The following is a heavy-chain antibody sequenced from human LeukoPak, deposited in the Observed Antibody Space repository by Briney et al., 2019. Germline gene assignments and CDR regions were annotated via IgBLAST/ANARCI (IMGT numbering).Heavy chain of an antibody. CDR3: ARDLLVAIFGVVMQRDDAFDI. J-gene: IGHJ3*02. V-gene: IGHV1-69*13. Sequence: SVKVSCKASGGTFSSYAISWVRQAPGQGLEWMGGIIPIFGTANYAQKFQGRVTITADESTSTAYMELSSLRSEDTAAYYCARDLLVAIFGVVMQRDDAFDIWGQGTMITVSS. CDR1: GGTFSSYA. CDR2: IIPIFGTA. D-gene: IGHD3-3*01.